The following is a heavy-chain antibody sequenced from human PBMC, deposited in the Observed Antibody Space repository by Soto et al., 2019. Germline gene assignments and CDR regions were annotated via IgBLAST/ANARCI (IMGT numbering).Heavy chain of an antibody. V-gene: IGHV3-7*04. CDR3: ARVGCSPSNCYSLYFGRDV. J-gene: IGHJ6*02. CDR1: GFTFSDSW. D-gene: IGHD2-2*02. Sequence: GGSLRLACAASGFTFSDSWMTWFRQAPGKGRGWVADMNQNGGEKYYVDSVKGRFTISRDNAKTSLYLQKNSLRVEDTAIYYCARVGCSPSNCYSLYFGRDVWGQGTTVTVS. CDR2: MNQNGGEK.